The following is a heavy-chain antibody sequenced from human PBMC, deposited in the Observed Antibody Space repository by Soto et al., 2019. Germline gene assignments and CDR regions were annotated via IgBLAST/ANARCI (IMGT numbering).Heavy chain of an antibody. J-gene: IGHJ6*02. CDR1: GFTFSSYG. CDR3: ARFGRYYDIWTGYWDYYYYGMAV. Sequence: GGSLRLSCAASGFTFSSYGMHWVRQAPGKGLEWVAVIWYDGSNKYYADSVKGRFTISRDNSKNTLYLQMNSLRAEDTAVYYCARFGRYYDIWTGYWDYYYYGMAVWGQGTTVTVSS. D-gene: IGHD3-9*01. V-gene: IGHV3-33*01. CDR2: IWYDGSNK.